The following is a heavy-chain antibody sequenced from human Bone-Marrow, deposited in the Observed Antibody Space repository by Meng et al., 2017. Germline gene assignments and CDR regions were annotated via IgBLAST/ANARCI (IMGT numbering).Heavy chain of an antibody. Sequence: QVQLQESGPGLVKPSQTLSLTCTVSGGSIGSGGYYWSWIRQHPGKGLEWIGYIYYTGSTFYNPSLKSRLTISVDTSKNRFSLKLISATAADTAVYYCAREAGRDGYATPNFDHWGQGTLVTVSS. CDR1: GGSIGSGGYY. D-gene: IGHD5-24*01. CDR3: AREAGRDGYATPNFDH. J-gene: IGHJ4*02. V-gene: IGHV4-31*03. CDR2: IYYTGST.